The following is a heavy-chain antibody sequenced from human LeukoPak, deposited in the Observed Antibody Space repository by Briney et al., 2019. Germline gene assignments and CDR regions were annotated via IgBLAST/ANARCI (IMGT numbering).Heavy chain of an antibody. V-gene: IGHV1-2*02. CDR1: GYTFTGYY. J-gene: IGHJ3*02. CDR3: ARPGYSSSWYAFDI. CDR2: INPNSGGT. D-gene: IGHD6-13*01. Sequence: ASVKVSCKASGYTFTGYYMHWVRQAPGQGLEWMGWINPNSGGTNYAQKFQGRVTMTRDTSISTAYMELSRLRSDDTAVYYCARPGYSSSWYAFDIWGQGTMVTVSS.